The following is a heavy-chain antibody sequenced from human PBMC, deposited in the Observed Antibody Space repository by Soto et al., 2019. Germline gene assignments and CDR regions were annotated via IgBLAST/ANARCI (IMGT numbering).Heavy chain of an antibody. Sequence: QVQLVQSGAEVKKPGSSVKFSCKASGGTFSSCTISWVRQAPGQGLEWMGRSIASLGIAKYAQKCQGRVTIHAHNSTRTAYMELSSLGSEATAVYSCANGGRCSGGICYSSAFDIWGQGTMVTVSS. CDR3: ANGGRCSGGICYSSAFDI. J-gene: IGHJ3*02. CDR1: GGTFSSCT. V-gene: IGHV1-69*02. D-gene: IGHD2-15*01. CDR2: SIASLGIA.